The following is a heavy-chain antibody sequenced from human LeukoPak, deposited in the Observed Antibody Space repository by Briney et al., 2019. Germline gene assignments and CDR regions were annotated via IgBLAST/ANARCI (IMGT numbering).Heavy chain of an antibody. CDR1: EFSVGSNY. CDR3: AAVIDY. V-gene: IGHV3-66*01. CDR2: IYSGGST. J-gene: IGHJ4*02. Sequence: GGSLRLSCAASEFSVGSNYMTWVRQAPGKGLEWVSLIYSGGSTYYADSVKGRFTISRDNANNSVYLQMNNLRAEDTAVYYCAAVIDYWGQGTLVTVSS.